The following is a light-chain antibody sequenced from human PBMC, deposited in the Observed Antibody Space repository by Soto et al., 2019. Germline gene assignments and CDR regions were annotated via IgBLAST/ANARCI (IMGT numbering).Light chain of an antibody. J-gene: IGLJ1*01. Sequence: QSALTQSASVSGSPGQSITISCTGTSSDVGGYSYVSWYQQHPGKAPKLMIYDVSNRPSGVSNRFSGSKSGNTASLTISGLQAEDEADYYCSSYTSSSTPYVFGTGTKLTVL. CDR1: SSDVGGYSY. V-gene: IGLV2-14*01. CDR3: SSYTSSSTPYV. CDR2: DVS.